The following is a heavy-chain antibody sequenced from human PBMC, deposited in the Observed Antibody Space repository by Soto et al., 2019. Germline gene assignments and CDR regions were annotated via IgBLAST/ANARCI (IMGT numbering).Heavy chain of an antibody. CDR2: MFYSGLT. D-gene: IGHD2-15*01. CDR3: APLSVSLSGPYGIHV. CDR1: GYSVSSSDYY. Sequence: SETLSLTCSVSGYSVSSSDYYWAWIRHPPGKGREWNGSMFYSGLTYYNPSLKSPVILSVDTSNNHFSVRLNSVTAADTAVYYCAPLSVSLSGPYGIHVWGQGTTVTVSS. V-gene: IGHV4-39*01. J-gene: IGHJ6*02.